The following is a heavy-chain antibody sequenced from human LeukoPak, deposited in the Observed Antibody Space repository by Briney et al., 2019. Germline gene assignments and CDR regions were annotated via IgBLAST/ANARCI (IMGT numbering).Heavy chain of an antibody. V-gene: IGHV1-2*02. J-gene: IGHJ3*02. CDR1: GYIFTGYY. D-gene: IGHD2-15*01. CDR3: ARTLASSGGSCYSCAFDI. Sequence: GASVKVSCKASGYIFTGYYMHWVREAPGQGLEWMGWINPNSGGTNFAQKFQGRVTMTGDTSISTAYMELSRLRSDDTAVYYCARTLASSGGSCYSCAFDIWGQGTMVTVSS. CDR2: INPNSGGT.